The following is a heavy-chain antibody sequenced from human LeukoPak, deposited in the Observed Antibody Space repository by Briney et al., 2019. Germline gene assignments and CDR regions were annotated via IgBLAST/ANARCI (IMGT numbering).Heavy chain of an antibody. CDR1: GGTFSSYG. D-gene: IGHD6-6*01. J-gene: IGHJ6*02. Sequence: APVKVSCKASGGTFSSYGISWVRQAPGQGLEWMGGIIPIFGTANYAQKFQGRVTITADESTSTAYMELSSLRSEDTAVYYCARLDEYSSSSRYYGMDVWGQGTTVTVSS. V-gene: IGHV1-69*13. CDR3: ARLDEYSSSSRYYGMDV. CDR2: IIPIFGTA.